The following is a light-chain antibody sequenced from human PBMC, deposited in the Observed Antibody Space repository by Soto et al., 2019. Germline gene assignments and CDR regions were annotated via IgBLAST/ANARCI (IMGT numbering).Light chain of an antibody. V-gene: IGKV3-20*01. J-gene: IGKJ1*01. CDR1: QRVSSGY. Sequence: IMLTQSAGTLSLYPGERTTLSCRASQRVSSGYLAWYQQKPGQAPRLLIYGASNRATDIPDRFSGRGSGTDFTLTISRLEPEDFAVYYCQQYGSSPPSSTFGQGTKVDI. CDR3: QQYGSSPPSST. CDR2: GAS.